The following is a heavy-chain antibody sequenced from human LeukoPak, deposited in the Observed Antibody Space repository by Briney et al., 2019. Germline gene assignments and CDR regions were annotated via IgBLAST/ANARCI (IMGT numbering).Heavy chain of an antibody. CDR2: IYYSGST. V-gene: IGHV4-39*01. CDR3: ARALFRVSSV. CDR1: GGSISSSSYY. Sequence: SETLSLTCTVSGGSISSSSYYWGWIRQPPGKGLEWIGSIYYSGSTYYNPSLKSRVTISVDTSKNQFSLKLSSVTAADTAVYYCARALFRVSSVWGQGTLVTVSS. J-gene: IGHJ4*02. D-gene: IGHD6-19*01.